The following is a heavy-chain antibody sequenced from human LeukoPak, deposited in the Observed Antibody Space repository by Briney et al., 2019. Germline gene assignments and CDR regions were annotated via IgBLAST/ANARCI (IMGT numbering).Heavy chain of an antibody. CDR1: GYLINSGYC. D-gene: IGHD5-12*01. CDR3: ASRATVANIYFDS. CDR2: IYSTGDT. Sequence: SETLSLTCSVSGYLINSGYCWGWFRQSPGKGLEWIGIIYSTGDTYDKRSLKRRVSISVDSSKNQFSLKLRCVTAADTAVYYCASRATVANIYFDSWGQGNLVTVSS. V-gene: IGHV4-38-2*02. J-gene: IGHJ4*02.